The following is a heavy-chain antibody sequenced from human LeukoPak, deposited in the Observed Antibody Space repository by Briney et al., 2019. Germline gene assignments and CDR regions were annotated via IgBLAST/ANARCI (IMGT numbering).Heavy chain of an antibody. CDR3: TRHKIDDSSGLQD. V-gene: IGHV3-73*01. CDR2: IRSKANSYAT. D-gene: IGHD3-22*01. CDR1: GYTFTGYY. J-gene: IGHJ4*02. Sequence: ASVKVSCKASGYTFTGYYMHWVRQASGKGLEWVGRIRSKANSYATAYAASVKGRFTISRDDSKNTAYLQMNSLKTEDTAVYYCTRHKIDDSSGLQDWGQGTLVTVSS.